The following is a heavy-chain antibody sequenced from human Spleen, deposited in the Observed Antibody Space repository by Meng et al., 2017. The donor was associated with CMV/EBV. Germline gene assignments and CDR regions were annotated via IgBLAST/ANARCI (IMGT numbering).Heavy chain of an antibody. D-gene: IGHD3-3*01. V-gene: IGHV1-2*02. Sequence: ASVKVSCKASGYMFTGYYVHWVRRAPGQGLEWMGWINPNSGGTNYAQKFQGRVTLTRDTSISTAYMELSRLRSDDTDVYYCARGAKTPYNFWSGYYDYWGQGMLVTVSS. CDR2: INPNSGGT. CDR3: ARGAKTPYNFWSGYYDY. J-gene: IGHJ4*02. CDR1: GYMFTGYY.